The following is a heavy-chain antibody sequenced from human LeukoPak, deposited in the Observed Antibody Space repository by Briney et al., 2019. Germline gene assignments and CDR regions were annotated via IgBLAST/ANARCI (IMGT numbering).Heavy chain of an antibody. CDR1: GFTFSSYA. J-gene: IGHJ4*02. CDR3: ANIEWQQLVDF. Sequence: GGSLRLSCAASGFTFSSYAMSWVRQAPGKGLEWVSAISGSGGSTYYADSVKGRFTISRDNSKNTLYLQMNSLRAEDKAVYYCANIEWQQLVDFWGQGTLVTVSS. V-gene: IGHV3-23*01. CDR2: ISGSGGST. D-gene: IGHD6-13*01.